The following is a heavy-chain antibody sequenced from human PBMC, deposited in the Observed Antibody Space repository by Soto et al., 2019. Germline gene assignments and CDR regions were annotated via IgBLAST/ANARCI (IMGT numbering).Heavy chain of an antibody. CDR2: ISASGYSA. CDR3: AKGEQLWDPFDY. D-gene: IGHD5-18*01. J-gene: IGHJ4*02. CDR1: GLAFSNYA. Sequence: EAQLLESGGXXVQPGGSLRLSCVASGLAFSNYAMSWVRQAPGKGLEWVSIISASGYSAYYGGAVKGRFTTSRDNSKSTLYLQMNRLRADDTAVYYCAKGEQLWDPFDYWGQGTLVTVSS. V-gene: IGHV3-23*01.